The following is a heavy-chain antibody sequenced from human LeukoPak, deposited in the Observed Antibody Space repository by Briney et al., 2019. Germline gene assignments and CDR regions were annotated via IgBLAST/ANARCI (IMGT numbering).Heavy chain of an antibody. CDR2: IYYSGST. CDR1: GGSISSYY. J-gene: IGHJ4*02. D-gene: IGHD5-18*01. CDR3: ASGGYSYGLGGAHFDY. Sequence: PSETLSLTCTVSGGSISSYYWSWIRQPPGKGLEWIGYIYYSGSTNYNPSLKSRVTISVDTSKNQFSLKLSSVTAADTAVYYCASGGYSYGLGGAHFDYWGQGTLVTVSS. V-gene: IGHV4-59*12.